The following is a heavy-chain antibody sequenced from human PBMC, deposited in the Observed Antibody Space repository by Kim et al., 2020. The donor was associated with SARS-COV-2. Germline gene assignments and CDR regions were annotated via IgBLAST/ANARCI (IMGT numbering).Heavy chain of an antibody. CDR3: AKDTKQYYYDPWL. D-gene: IGHD3-22*01. Sequence: YAGSVKVRFTIARDNAKNYLYLQMNSLRAEDTALYYCAKDTKQYYYDPWLWGQGTMVTVSS. J-gene: IGHJ4*02. V-gene: IGHV3-9*01.